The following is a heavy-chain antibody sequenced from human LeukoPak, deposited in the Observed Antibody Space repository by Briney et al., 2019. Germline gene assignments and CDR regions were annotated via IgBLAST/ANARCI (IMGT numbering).Heavy chain of an antibody. CDR2: IYYSGST. CDR3: ARGIFGRYYFDY. Sequence: SETLSLTCTVSGGSISSSSYYWGWIRQLPGKGLEWIGYIYYSGSTNYNPSLKSRVTISVDTSKNQFSLKLSSVTAADTAVYYCARGIFGRYYFDYWGQGTLVTVSS. J-gene: IGHJ4*02. V-gene: IGHV4-61*05. D-gene: IGHD3/OR15-3a*01. CDR1: GGSISSSSYY.